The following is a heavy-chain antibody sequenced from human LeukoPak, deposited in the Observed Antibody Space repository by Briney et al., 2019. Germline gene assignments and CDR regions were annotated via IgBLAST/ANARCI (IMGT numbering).Heavy chain of an antibody. D-gene: IGHD6-13*01. Sequence: SETLSLTCTVSGGSIRSSSYYWGWIRQPPGKGLEWIASMYVSGSTHYNPSLKSRVTISVDTSKNQFSLKLSSVTAADTAVYYCAIAGYPRHGYYFDYWGQGTLVTVSS. J-gene: IGHJ4*02. CDR1: GGSIRSSSYY. CDR3: AIAGYPRHGYYFDY. CDR2: MYVSGST. V-gene: IGHV4-39*01.